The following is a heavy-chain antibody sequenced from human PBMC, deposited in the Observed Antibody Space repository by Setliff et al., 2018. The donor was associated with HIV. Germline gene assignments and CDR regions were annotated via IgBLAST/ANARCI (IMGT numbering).Heavy chain of an antibody. Sequence: GASVKVSCKASGGSFTSYTFSWVRQAPGQGLEWMGRIIPIVTIAHYAEQFVCRVTITADKSTSTTYMEVSSLRSEDTAVYYCARERPGDHYESTGYQLADWFDPWGQGTLVTVSS. CDR3: ARERPGDHYESTGYQLADWFDP. V-gene: IGHV1-69*02. J-gene: IGHJ5*02. D-gene: IGHD3-22*01. CDR1: GGSFTSYT. CDR2: IIPIVTIA.